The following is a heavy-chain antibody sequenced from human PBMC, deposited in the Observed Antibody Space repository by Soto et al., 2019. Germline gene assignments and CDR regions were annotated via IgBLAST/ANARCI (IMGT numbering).Heavy chain of an antibody. V-gene: IGHV4-39*01. CDR1: GGSISSSNYY. J-gene: IGHJ4*02. CDR3: ARRDSPPHYRY. Sequence: QLQLQESGPGLVKPSETLSLTCTVSGGSISSSNYYWGWIRQPPGKGLEWIGTIYYGGSTYYNPSLKXRLTXSXNTSKNQFSLKLSSVTAADTAVYYCARRDSPPHYRYWGQGTLVTVSS. D-gene: IGHD3-16*02. CDR2: IYYGGST.